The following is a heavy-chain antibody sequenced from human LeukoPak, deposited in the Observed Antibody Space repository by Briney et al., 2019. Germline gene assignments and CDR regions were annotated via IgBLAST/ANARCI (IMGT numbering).Heavy chain of an antibody. CDR2: IHHSGSS. V-gene: IGHV4-61*01. CDR3: ARDHGDYGDYGNYDY. Sequence: SETLSLTCTVSGGSVDSGYYFWSWIRQPPGKGLEWIGYIHHSGSSNYSPSLKSRVAISLDTSKNQSSLKVNSMTAADTAVYYCARDHGDYGDYGNYDYWGQGILVTVSS. CDR1: GGSVDSGYYF. J-gene: IGHJ4*02. D-gene: IGHD4-17*01.